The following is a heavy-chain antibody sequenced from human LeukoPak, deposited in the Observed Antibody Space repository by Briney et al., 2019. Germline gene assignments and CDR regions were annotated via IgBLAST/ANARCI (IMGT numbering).Heavy chain of an antibody. CDR2: IDPSGGST. J-gene: IGHJ4*02. CDR3: AREPGVNMYYFDY. D-gene: IGHD3-3*01. Sequence: GASVKVSCKASGYTFTSYYMHWVRQAPGQGLEWMGIIDPSGGSTSYAQKFQGRVTVTRDTSTSTVYMELSSLRSEDTAVYYCAREPGVNMYYFDYRGQGTLVIVSS. V-gene: IGHV1-46*01. CDR1: GYTFTSYY.